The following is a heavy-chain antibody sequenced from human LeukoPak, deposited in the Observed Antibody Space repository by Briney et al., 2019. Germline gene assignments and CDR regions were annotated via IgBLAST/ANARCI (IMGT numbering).Heavy chain of an antibody. J-gene: IGHJ4*02. V-gene: IGHV4-34*01. CDR1: GGSFIGYY. Sequence: SETLSLTCAVYGGSFIGYYWSWIRQPPGKGLEWIGEINHSGSTNYNPSLKSRVTIPVDTSKNQFSLKLSAVTAADTAVYYCARGRWVATISQHFDYWGQGTLVAVSS. CDR2: INHSGST. D-gene: IGHD5-12*01. CDR3: ARGRWVATISQHFDY.